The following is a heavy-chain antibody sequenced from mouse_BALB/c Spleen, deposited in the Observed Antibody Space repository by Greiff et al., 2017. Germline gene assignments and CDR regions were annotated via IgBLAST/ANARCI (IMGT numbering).Heavy chain of an antibody. Sequence: LVESGAELVKPGASVKLSCTASGFNIKDTYMHWVKQRPEQGLEWIGRIDPANGNTKYDPKFQGKATITADTSSNTAYLQLSSLTSEDTAVYYCAGSSYAMDYWGQGTSVTVSS. D-gene: IGHD1-1*01. CDR1: GFNIKDTY. CDR2: IDPANGNT. J-gene: IGHJ4*01. V-gene: IGHV14-3*02. CDR3: AGSSYAMDY.